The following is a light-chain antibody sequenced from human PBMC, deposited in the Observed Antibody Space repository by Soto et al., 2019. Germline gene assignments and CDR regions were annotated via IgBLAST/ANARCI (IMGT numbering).Light chain of an antibody. CDR1: QSVSSSY. V-gene: IGKV3-20*01. CDR3: QLYSRSPPTWT. J-gene: IGKJ1*01. Sequence: EIVLTQSPGTLSLSPGERATLSCRASQSVSSSYLAWYQQKPGQAPRLLIYGASSRATGIPDRFSGSGSGTDFTLTISRLEPEDFAGYYCQLYSRSPPTWTFGQGTKVDVK. CDR2: GAS.